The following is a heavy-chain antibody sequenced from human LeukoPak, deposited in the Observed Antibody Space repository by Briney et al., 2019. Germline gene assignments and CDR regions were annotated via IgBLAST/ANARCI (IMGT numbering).Heavy chain of an antibody. CDR1: GFTFSTSW. Sequence: GGSLRLSCAASGFTFSTSWMSWVRQAPGKGLEWVANIRQDGSEEYYVDSVKGRFTISRDNAKNSLYLQMNSLRAEDSAVYYCARIAALYFYYMVVWGKGTTVTVSS. J-gene: IGHJ6*03. V-gene: IGHV3-7*01. D-gene: IGHD6-13*01. CDR2: IRQDGSEE. CDR3: ARIAALYFYYMVV.